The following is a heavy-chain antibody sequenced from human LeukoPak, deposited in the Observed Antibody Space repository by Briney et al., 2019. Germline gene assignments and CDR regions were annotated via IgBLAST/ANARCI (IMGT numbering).Heavy chain of an antibody. Sequence: GGSLRLSCAASGFTFSTYGITWVRQAPGKGLEWVSGVSGSSGNTYYADSVKGRFTISRDNSKNTLYLKMNSLRAEDTAVYYCAKGDKPVIAMVKFDYWGQGTLVTVSS. CDR3: AKGDKPVIAMVKFDY. CDR2: VSGSSGNT. D-gene: IGHD5-18*01. J-gene: IGHJ4*02. CDR1: GFTFSTYG. V-gene: IGHV3-23*01.